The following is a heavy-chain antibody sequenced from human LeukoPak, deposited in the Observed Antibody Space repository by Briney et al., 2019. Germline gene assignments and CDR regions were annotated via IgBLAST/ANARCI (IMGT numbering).Heavy chain of an antibody. CDR2: INHSGST. CDR1: GGSFSGYY. Sequence: KPSETLSLTCAVYGGSFSGYYWSWIRQPPGKGLEWIGEINHSGSTNYNPSLKSRVTISVDTSKNQFSLKLNSVTAADTAVYYCARVSSTDYYNNRGWFDPWGQGTLVTVSS. CDR3: ARVSSTDYYNNRGWFDP. V-gene: IGHV4-34*01. J-gene: IGHJ5*02. D-gene: IGHD3-22*01.